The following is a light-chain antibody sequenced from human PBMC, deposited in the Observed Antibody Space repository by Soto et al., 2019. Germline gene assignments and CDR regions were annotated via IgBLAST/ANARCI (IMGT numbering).Light chain of an antibody. V-gene: IGKV3-20*01. CDR3: QQYGSSPGT. CDR1: QSVSSNN. J-gene: IGKJ1*01. CDR2: GAS. Sequence: EIVLTQSPGTLSLSPGERATLSCRASQSVSSNNLAWYQQRPGQAPRVVIYGASTRATGIPERFSGSGSGTDFTLTISRLEVEDSAVYYCQQYGSSPGTFGQGTRVEV.